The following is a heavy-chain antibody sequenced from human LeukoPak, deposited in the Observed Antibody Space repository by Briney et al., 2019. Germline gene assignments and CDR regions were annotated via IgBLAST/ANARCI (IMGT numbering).Heavy chain of an antibody. J-gene: IGHJ4*02. CDR1: GFTISSYA. D-gene: IGHD3-10*01. CDR3: ANMVRGVIINY. Sequence: GGSLRLSCAASGFTISSYAMNWVRQAPGKGLEWVSGISGRGRSTYYADSVKGRLTISRDNSKNTLYLQMNSLRAEDTAVYYCANMVRGVIINYWGQGTLVTVSS. V-gene: IGHV3-23*01. CDR2: ISGRGRST.